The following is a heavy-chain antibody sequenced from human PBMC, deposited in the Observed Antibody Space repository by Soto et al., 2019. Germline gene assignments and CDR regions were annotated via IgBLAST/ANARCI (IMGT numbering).Heavy chain of an antibody. V-gene: IGHV4-39*01. CDR1: GGSISSSSYY. CDR2: IYYSGST. J-gene: IGHJ6*02. CDR3: ASLGRRGSSWYGVNYYYYGMDV. D-gene: IGHD6-13*01. Sequence: SETLSLTCTVSGGSISSSSYYWGWIRQPPGKGLEWIGSIYYSGSTYYNPSLKSRVTISVDTSKNQFSLKLSSVTAADTAVYYCASLGRRGSSWYGVNYYYYGMDVWGQGTTVTVSS.